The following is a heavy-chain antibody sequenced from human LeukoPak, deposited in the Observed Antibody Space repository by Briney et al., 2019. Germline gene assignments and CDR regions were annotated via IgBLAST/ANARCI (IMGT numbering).Heavy chain of an antibody. J-gene: IGHJ4*02. V-gene: IGHV3-7*01. CDR1: GFTSSSSW. D-gene: IGHD3-10*01. CDR3: TRVSLLDSPDY. Sequence: SGRSLRPSCAASGFTSSSSWMNWVRQAARKWMEWVAKIKVEGGETKYVDSVEGRFTISRDNAKKSLYLQMNSLRAEDTAVYYCTRVSLLDSPDYWGQGTLVTVSS. CDR2: IKVEGGET.